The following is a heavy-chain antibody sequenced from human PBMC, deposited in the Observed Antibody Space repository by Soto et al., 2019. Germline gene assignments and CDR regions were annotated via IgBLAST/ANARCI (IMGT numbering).Heavy chain of an antibody. J-gene: IGHJ5*02. D-gene: IGHD6-6*01. Sequence: ASVKVSCKTSGYTFFSYGISWVRQAPGQGLEWMGWISGYNGNTNYAQKFQARVTMTADTSTRTAYMELRSLRSDDTAFYYCARKSSSSSWFDPWGQGPLATVSS. CDR3: ARKSSSSSWFDP. CDR1: GYTFFSYG. CDR2: ISGYNGNT. V-gene: IGHV1-18*01.